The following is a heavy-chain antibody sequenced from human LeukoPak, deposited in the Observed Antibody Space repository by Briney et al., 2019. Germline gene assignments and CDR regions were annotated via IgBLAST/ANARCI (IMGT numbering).Heavy chain of an antibody. CDR2: IKQDGSEK. CDR1: GFTFSSYW. J-gene: IGHJ6*02. CDR3: ARDQVAVAANYYHYGMDV. V-gene: IGHV3-7*01. D-gene: IGHD6-19*01. Sequence: GGSLRLSCAASGFTFSSYWMSWVRQAPGKGLEWVANIKQDGSEKYYVDSVKGRFTISRDNAKNSLYLQMNSLRAEDTAVYYCARDQVAVAANYYHYGMDVWGQGTTVTVSS.